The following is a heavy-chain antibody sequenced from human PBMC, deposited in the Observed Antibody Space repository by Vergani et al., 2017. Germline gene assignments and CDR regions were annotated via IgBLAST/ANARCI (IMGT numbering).Heavy chain of an antibody. Sequence: EVQLLESGGGLVQPGGSLRLSCAASGFTFSSYAMSWVRQAPGKGLEWVSAISGSGGSTYYADSVKGRFTISRDNSKNTLYLQINSLRAEDTAVYYCAKSLVAGTFPSGDAFDIWGQGTMVTVSS. CDR2: ISGSGGST. CDR1: GFTFSSYA. V-gene: IGHV3-23*01. D-gene: IGHD6-19*01. CDR3: AKSLVAGTFPSGDAFDI. J-gene: IGHJ3*02.